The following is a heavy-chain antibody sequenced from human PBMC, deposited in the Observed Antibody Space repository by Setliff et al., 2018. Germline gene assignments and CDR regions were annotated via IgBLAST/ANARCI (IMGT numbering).Heavy chain of an antibody. J-gene: IGHJ4*02. CDR3: AKDIAARDETPDF. CDR2: IWSYGSID. V-gene: IGHV3-33*06. CDR1: GFTFNSHG. D-gene: IGHD6-25*01. Sequence: PGESLRLSCAASGFTFNSHGMHWVRQAPGKGLEWVGVIWSYGSIDLYADSVKGRFTISRDNSNSTLFLQMNNLRAEDTGTYFCAKDIAARDETPDFWGQGTLVTVSS.